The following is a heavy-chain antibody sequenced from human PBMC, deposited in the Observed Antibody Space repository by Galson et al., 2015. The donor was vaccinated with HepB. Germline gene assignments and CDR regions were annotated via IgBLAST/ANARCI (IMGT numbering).Heavy chain of an antibody. J-gene: IGHJ3*02. CDR3: ARGVTLVRGVDDALAI. V-gene: IGHV1-69*13. D-gene: IGHD3-10*01. Sequence: PVKVSCKATGDTFRSDGISWVRQAPGQGLEWLGGIIPIFGTVNYAQKLKGRLTITADESTSTAYMELSSLISNDTAVYYCARGVTLVRGVDDALAIWGQGTLVTVSS. CDR2: IIPIFGTV. CDR1: GDTFRSDG.